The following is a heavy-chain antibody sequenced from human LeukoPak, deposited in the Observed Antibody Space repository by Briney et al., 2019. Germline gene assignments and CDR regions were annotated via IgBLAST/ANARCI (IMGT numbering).Heavy chain of an antibody. Sequence: GGSLRLSCAASGFTFSSYGMHWVRQAPGKGLEWVAVIWYDGSNKYYADSVKGRSTISRDNSKNTLYLQMNSLRAEDTAVYYCARDGDIVVVPAANGGVDYWGQGTLVTVSS. D-gene: IGHD2-2*01. V-gene: IGHV3-33*01. J-gene: IGHJ4*02. CDR2: IWYDGSNK. CDR1: GFTFSSYG. CDR3: ARDGDIVVVPAANGGVDY.